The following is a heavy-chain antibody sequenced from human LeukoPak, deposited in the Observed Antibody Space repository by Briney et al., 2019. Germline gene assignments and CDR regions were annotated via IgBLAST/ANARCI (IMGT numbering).Heavy chain of an antibody. CDR2: ISSSTSYM. J-gene: IGHJ1*01. Sequence: GGSLRLSCAASGFTFRTYSMNWVRQAPGKGLEWVSSISSSTSYMYYADSLKGRFSISRDNAKSFLFLQMNSLRAEDTAVYYCAKGSRALSGYFQHWGQGTLVTVSS. V-gene: IGHV3-21*04. CDR1: GFTFRTYS. D-gene: IGHD3-10*01. CDR3: AKGSRALSGYFQH.